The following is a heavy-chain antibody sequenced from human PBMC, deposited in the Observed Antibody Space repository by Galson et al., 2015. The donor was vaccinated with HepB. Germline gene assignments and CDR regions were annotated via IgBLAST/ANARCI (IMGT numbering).Heavy chain of an antibody. V-gene: IGHV3-21*01. CDR3: VRNPPLGTPFDY. CDR2: ISSSGDYI. D-gene: IGHD3-16*01. J-gene: IGHJ4*02. CDR1: GFTFSRYH. Sequence: SLRLSCAASGFTFSRYHMIWVRQAPGKGLEWVSSISSSGDYIYYADSLKGRFTISRDNTENSLHLQMNSLRAEDTAVYYCVRNPPLGTPFDYWGQGTPVTVPS.